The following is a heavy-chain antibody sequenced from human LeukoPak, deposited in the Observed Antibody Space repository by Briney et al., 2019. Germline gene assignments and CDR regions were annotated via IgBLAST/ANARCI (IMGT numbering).Heavy chain of an antibody. V-gene: IGHV1-24*01. CDR1: GYTLTELS. J-gene: IGHJ6*02. D-gene: IGHD1-20*01. CDR2: FDPEDGET. Sequence: ASVKVSCKVSGYTLTELSMHWVRQAPGKGLEWMGGFDPEDGETIYAQKFQGGVTMTEDTSTDTAYMELSSLRSEDTAVYYCATAPVANWNDHYYYYYGMDVWGQGTTVTVSS. CDR3: ATAPVANWNDHYYYYYGMDV.